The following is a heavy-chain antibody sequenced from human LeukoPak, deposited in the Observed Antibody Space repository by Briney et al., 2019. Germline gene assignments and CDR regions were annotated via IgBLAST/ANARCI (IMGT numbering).Heavy chain of an antibody. CDR1: GGSIDSYY. CDR3: ARVYQSAEHYFDY. D-gene: IGHD2-2*01. J-gene: IGHJ4*02. CDR2: IYYTGST. V-gene: IGHV4-59*01. Sequence: SETLSLTCTVSGGSIDSYYWSWIRQPPGKGLEWIGYIYYTGSTEHHPSLKSRVTISLDTSKNQFSLKLTSVTAADTAVYYCARVYQSAEHYFDYWGQGNLVSVSS.